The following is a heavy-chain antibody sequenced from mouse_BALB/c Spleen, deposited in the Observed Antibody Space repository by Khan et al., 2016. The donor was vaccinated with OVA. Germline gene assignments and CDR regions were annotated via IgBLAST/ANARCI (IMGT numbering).Heavy chain of an antibody. D-gene: IGHD2-1*01. CDR2: IYPGDGDT. CDR3: ARSDGNYYAWFAY. CDR1: GYAFSSSW. Sequence: VQLQESGPELVKPGASVKISCKASGYAFSSSWMNWVKQRPGQGLEWIGRIYPGDGDTNYNGKFKGKATLTADKSSSTAYMQLSSLTSVDSAVYFCARSDGNYYAWFAYWGQGTLVTVSA. V-gene: IGHV1-82*01. J-gene: IGHJ3*01.